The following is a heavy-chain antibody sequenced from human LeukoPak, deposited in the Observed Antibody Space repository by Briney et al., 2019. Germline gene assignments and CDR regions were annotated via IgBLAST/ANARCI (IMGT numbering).Heavy chain of an antibody. J-gene: IGHJ4*02. D-gene: IGHD3-22*01. CDR1: GFTFDDYA. V-gene: IGHV3-9*01. CDR3: AKDMGEYYDSGGYPYDY. CDR2: ISWNSGSI. Sequence: GGSLRLSCAASGFTFDDYAMHWVRQAPGKGLEWVSGISWNSGSIGYADSVKGRFTISRDNAKNSLYLQMNSLRAEDTALYYCAKDMGEYYDSGGYPYDYWGQGTLVTVSS.